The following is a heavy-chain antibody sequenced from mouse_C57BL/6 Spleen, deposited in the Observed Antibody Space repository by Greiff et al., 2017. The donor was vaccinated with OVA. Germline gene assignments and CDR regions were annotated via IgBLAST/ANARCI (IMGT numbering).Heavy chain of an antibody. D-gene: IGHD1-1*01. J-gene: IGHJ2*01. CDR1: GYTFTSYW. Sequence: QVQLQQPGAELVRPGSSVKLSCKASGYTFTSYWMHWVKHRPIQGLEWIGNIDPSDSEAHYNQKFKDKATLTVDKSSSTAYMQLSSLTSEDSAVYYCARDYYGSSYADYWGQGTTLTVSS. CDR3: ARDYYGSSYADY. CDR2: IDPSDSEA. V-gene: IGHV1-52*01.